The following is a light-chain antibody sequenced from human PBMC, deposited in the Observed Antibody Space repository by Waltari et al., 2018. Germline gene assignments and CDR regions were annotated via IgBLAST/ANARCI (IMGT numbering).Light chain of an antibody. Sequence: DIQITQSPSSLSASLGDRVTITCRASQSISRYLNWFQQKPGKAPNLLIYTASSLETGVPSRFSGSGSGTDFTLTITSLQPEEFATYYCQQSYITPLTFGGGTKVEI. CDR3: QQSYITPLT. CDR1: QSISRY. CDR2: TAS. V-gene: IGKV1-39*01. J-gene: IGKJ4*01.